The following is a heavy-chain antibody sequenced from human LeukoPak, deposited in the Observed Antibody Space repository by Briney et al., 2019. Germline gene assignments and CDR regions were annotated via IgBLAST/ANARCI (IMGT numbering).Heavy chain of an antibody. V-gene: IGHV1-18*01. J-gene: IGHJ5*02. Sequence: ASVKVSCKASGYTFTSYGISWVRQAPGQGLEWMGWISAYNGNTNYAQKLQGRVTMTTDTSTSTAYMELRSLRSDDTAVYYCAREYGDYGFYWFDPWGQGTLVTVSS. CDR2: ISAYNGNT. CDR1: GYTFTSYG. D-gene: IGHD4-17*01. CDR3: AREYGDYGFYWFDP.